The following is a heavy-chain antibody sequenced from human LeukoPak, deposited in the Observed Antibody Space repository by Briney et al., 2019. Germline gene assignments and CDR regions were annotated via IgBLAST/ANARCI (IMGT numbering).Heavy chain of an antibody. CDR1: GFTFSSYG. CDR3: AKDPRGRYFDWPRPYYFDY. Sequence: PGGTLRLSCAASGFTFSSYGMSWVRQAPGKGLEWVSAISGSGGSTYYADSVKGRFTTSRDNSKNTLYLQMNSLRAEDTAVYYCAKDPRGRYFDWPRPYYFDYWGQGTLVTVSS. V-gene: IGHV3-23*01. J-gene: IGHJ4*02. CDR2: ISGSGGST. D-gene: IGHD3-9*01.